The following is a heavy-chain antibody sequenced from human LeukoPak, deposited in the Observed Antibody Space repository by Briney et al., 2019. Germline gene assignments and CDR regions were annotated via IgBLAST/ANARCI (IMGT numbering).Heavy chain of an antibody. Sequence: PGGSLRLSCAASGFTLSSYSMNWVRQAPGKGLEWVSSISSSSSYIYYADSVKGRFTISRDNAKNSLYLQMNSLRAEDTAVYYCAREGGAGFDYWGQGTLVTVSS. CDR2: ISSSSSYI. J-gene: IGHJ4*02. V-gene: IGHV3-21*01. CDR3: AREGGAGFDY. D-gene: IGHD3-16*01. CDR1: GFTLSSYS.